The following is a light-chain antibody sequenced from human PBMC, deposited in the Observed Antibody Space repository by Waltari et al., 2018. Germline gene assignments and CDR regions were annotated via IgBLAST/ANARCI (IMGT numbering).Light chain of an antibody. J-gene: IGKJ1*01. V-gene: IGKV4-1*01. CDR1: QSVLYSSNNKNY. CDR2: WAS. Sequence: DIVMTQSPDSLAVSLGERATINCKSSQSVLYSSNNKNYLAWYQQKPGQPPKLLIYWASTGESGVADRFSGSGSGTDFTLTISSLQAEDVAVYYCQQYYSTPPAWTFGQGTKVEIK. CDR3: QQYYSTPPAWT.